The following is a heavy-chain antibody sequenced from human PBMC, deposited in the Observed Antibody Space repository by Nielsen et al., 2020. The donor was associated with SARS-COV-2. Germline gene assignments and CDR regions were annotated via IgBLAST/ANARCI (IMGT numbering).Heavy chain of an antibody. CDR3: ARLLRRITMIVVAVFDY. CDR1: CGSFSGYY. Sequence: SETLSLTCAVYCGSFSGYYWSWIRQPPGKGLEWIGEINHSGSTNYNPSLKSRVTISVDTSKNQFSLKLSSVTAADTAVYYCARLLRRITMIVVAVFDYWGQGTLVTVSS. CDR2: INHSGST. V-gene: IGHV4-34*01. D-gene: IGHD3-22*01. J-gene: IGHJ4*02.